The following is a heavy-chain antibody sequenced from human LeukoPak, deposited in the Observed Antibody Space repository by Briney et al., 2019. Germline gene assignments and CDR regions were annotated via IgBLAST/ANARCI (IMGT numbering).Heavy chain of an antibody. Sequence: SETLSLTCTVSGASISSYYWSWIRQPPGKGLEWFGYIYYSGRTDYNPSLKSRVTISVDTSKHQFSMKLKSVTAADTAVYFCARGRWLPNAFDIWGQGTMVTVFS. CDR1: GASISSYY. CDR2: IYYSGRT. D-gene: IGHD5-24*01. CDR3: ARGRWLPNAFDI. V-gene: IGHV4-59*01. J-gene: IGHJ3*02.